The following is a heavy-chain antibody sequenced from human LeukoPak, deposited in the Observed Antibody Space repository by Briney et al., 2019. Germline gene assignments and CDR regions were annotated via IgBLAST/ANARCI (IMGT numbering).Heavy chain of an antibody. CDR2: ISGSGGST. V-gene: IGHV3-23*01. CDR3: AKDVWSGPNPYYGMDV. Sequence: PGGSLRLSCAASGFTFSSYAMSWVRQAPGKGLEWVSAISGSGGSTYYADSVKGRFTISRDNSKNTLYLQMNSLRAEDTAVYYCAKDVWSGPNPYYGMDVWGQGTTVTVSS. J-gene: IGHJ6*02. D-gene: IGHD3-3*01. CDR1: GFTFSSYA.